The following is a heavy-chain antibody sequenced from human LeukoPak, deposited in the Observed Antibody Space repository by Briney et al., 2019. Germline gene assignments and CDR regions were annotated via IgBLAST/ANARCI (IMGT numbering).Heavy chain of an antibody. CDR1: GGSFSGYY. J-gene: IGHJ3*02. CDR2: INHSGST. CDR3: ARGRCSSTSCYARARHDAFDI. V-gene: IGHV4-34*01. Sequence: SETLSLTCAVYGGSFSGYYWSWIRQPPGKGLEWIGEINHSGSTNYNPPLKSRVTISVDTSKNQFSLKLSSVTAAGTAVYYCARGRCSSTSCYARARHDAFDIWGQGTMVTVSS. D-gene: IGHD2-2*01.